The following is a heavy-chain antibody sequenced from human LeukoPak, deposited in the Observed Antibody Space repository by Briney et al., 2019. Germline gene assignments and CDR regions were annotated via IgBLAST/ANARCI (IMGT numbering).Heavy chain of an antibody. V-gene: IGHV3-7*05. D-gene: IGHD2-15*01. J-gene: IGHJ5*02. Sequence: GGSLRLSCATSGFTFSSSWMSWVRQVPGKGLEWVANIKEDGSDKYYLGSVKGRFTISRDNAKNSLYLQMNSLRAEDTAVYYCARDFSRINWFDPWGQGTLVTVSS. CDR2: IKEDGSDK. CDR3: ARDFSRINWFDP. CDR1: GFTFSSSW.